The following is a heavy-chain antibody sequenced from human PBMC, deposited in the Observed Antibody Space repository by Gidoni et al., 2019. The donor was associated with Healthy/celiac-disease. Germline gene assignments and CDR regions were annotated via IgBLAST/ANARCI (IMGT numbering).Heavy chain of an antibody. V-gene: IGHV4-39*02. J-gene: IGHJ4*02. Sequence: QLQLQESGPGLVKPSETLSITCTVYGGSISSRSYYWGWVRQPPGKGLEWIGSIYYGGSTYSNPSLKRRVTISVDTSKNQFSLKLSSVTAADTAVYYCAREPLRLLWFGESRGHFDYWGQGTLVTVSS. CDR3: AREPLRLLWFGESRGHFDY. D-gene: IGHD3-10*01. CDR1: GGSISSRSYY. CDR2: IYYGGST.